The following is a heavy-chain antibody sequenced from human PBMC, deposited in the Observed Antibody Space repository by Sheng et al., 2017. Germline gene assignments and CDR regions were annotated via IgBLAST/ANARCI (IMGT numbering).Heavy chain of an antibody. CDR2: IWYDGSNK. J-gene: IGHJ6*02. CDR3: ARVLEPLPGRNYYFGMDV. Sequence: QVQLVESGGGVVQPGRSLRLSCAASGFTFSSYGMHWVRQAPGKGLEWVAVIWYDGSNKYYADSVKGRFTISRDNSKNTLYLQMNSLRAEDTAVYYCARVLEPLPGRNYYFGMDVWGQGTTVTVSS. D-gene: IGHD1-1*01. V-gene: IGHV3-33*01. CDR1: GFTFSSYG.